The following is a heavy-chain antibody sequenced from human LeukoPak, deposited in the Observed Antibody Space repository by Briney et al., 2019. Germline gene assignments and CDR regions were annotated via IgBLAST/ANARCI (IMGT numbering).Heavy chain of an antibody. Sequence: PGGSLRLSCAASGFTFSRYGMHWVRQTPGKGLEWVAVISYDASNKYYADSVKGRFTISRDNSKNTLYLQMNSLRAEDTAVYYCARDRGSTEFDYWGQGTLVTVSS. CDR3: ARDRGSTEFDY. J-gene: IGHJ4*02. CDR2: ISYDASNK. D-gene: IGHD1-26*01. CDR1: GFTFSRYG. V-gene: IGHV3-30*03.